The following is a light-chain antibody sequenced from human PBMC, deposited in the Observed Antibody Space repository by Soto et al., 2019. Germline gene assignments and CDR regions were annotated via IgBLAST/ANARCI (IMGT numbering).Light chain of an antibody. CDR3: SSYAGSNNYVV. J-gene: IGLJ2*01. CDR2: EVS. V-gene: IGLV2-8*01. CDR1: SSDVGFYNY. Sequence: QSALNQPRSVSGSPGQSVTISCTGTSSDVGFYNYVSWYQQHPGKAPKLMIYEVSKRPSGVPDRFSGSKSGNTASLTVSGLQAEDEADYYCSSYAGSNNYVVFGGGTKLTVL.